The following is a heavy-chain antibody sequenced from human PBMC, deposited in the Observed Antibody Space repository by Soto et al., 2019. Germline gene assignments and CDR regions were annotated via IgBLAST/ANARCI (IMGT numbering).Heavy chain of an antibody. V-gene: IGHV4-59*08. CDR3: ARLVRDCYYGMHV. J-gene: IGHJ6*02. Sequence: SETLSLTCTVSGGSISGYYWSWIRQSPGKGLEWIAYIFYSGSTNYNPSLKSRVTISVDTSKNQFSLKLSSVTAADTAVYYCARLVRDCYYGMHVWGQGTTVTVSS. CDR1: GGSISGYY. CDR2: IFYSGST.